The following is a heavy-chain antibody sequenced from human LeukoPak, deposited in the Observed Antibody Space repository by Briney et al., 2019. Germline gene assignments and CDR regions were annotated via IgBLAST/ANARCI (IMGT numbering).Heavy chain of an antibody. CDR2: IYTSGST. CDR1: GDSISSYY. J-gene: IGHJ5*02. CDR3: ARESSTTWYNWFDP. V-gene: IGHV4-4*07. D-gene: IGHD2-2*01. Sequence: PSETLSLTCIVSGDSISSYYWSWIRQPAGKGLEWIGRIYTSGSTNYNPSLKSRLTMSVDTSKNQFSLKLSSVTAADTAVYYCARESSTTWYNWFDPWGQGTLVTVSS.